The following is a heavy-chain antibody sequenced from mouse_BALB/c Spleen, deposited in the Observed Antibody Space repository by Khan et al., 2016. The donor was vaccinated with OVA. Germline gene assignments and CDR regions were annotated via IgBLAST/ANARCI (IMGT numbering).Heavy chain of an antibody. J-gene: IGHJ4*01. V-gene: IGHV2-6-5*01. CDR3: AKDPPYYSFDY. Sequence: QVQLKQSGPGLVAPSQSLSITCTVSGFSLTDYAVSWIRQPPGKGLEWLGVIWAGGSKYYYSVLKSRLSISKDNSKSQVYIKVNRLQTEDTAMYYCAKDPPYYSFDYWGQGTSVTVSS. CDR2: IWAGGSK. CDR1: GFSLTDYA.